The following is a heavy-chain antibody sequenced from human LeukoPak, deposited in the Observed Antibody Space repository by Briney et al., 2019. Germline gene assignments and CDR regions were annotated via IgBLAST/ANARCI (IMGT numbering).Heavy chain of an antibody. CDR1: GYTFTSYD. CDR2: MNPNSGNT. D-gene: IGHD3-10*01. V-gene: IGHV1-8*01. J-gene: IGHJ5*02. CDR3: ARGRSGTMVRGALKNWFDP. Sequence: ASVKVSCKASGYTFTSYDINWVRQATGQGLEWMGWMNPNSGNTGYAQKFQGRATMTRNTSISTAYMELSSLRSEDTAVYYCARGRSGTMVRGALKNWFDPWGQGTLVTVSS.